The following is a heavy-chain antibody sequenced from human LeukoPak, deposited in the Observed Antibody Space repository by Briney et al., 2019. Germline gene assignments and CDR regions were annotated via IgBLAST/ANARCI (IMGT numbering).Heavy chain of an antibody. V-gene: IGHV1-2*02. D-gene: IGHD3-10*01. CDR2: INPVSGGT. J-gene: IGHJ4*02. CDR3: ARGGGSGSYWGYFDN. CDR1: GYTFTGYY. Sequence: ASVKVSCKGSGYTFTGYYIYWVRQGPGQGLEWMGWINPVSGGTNYAQKFQGRVTMTRDTSVSTGYMELGSLTSDDTAVYYCARGGGSGSYWGYFDNWGQGTLVTVSS.